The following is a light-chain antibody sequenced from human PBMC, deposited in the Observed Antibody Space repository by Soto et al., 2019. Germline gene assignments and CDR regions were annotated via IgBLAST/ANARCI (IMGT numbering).Light chain of an antibody. CDR3: QKYDSSPSWT. V-gene: IGKV1-27*01. CDR2: ATS. J-gene: IGKJ1*01. Sequence: DIQMNQSPSSLSASVGDRVTITCRASQGTGDYLAWYQQKPGKVPKLLIFATSALQSGVPSRFSGGGSGTDFTLTISRLQPEDVATYYCQKYDSSPSWTFGQGTRVEIK. CDR1: QGTGDY.